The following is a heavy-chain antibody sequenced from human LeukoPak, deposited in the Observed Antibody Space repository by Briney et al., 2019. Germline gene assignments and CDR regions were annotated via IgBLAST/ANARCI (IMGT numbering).Heavy chain of an antibody. Sequence: PSETLSLTCAVYGGSFSGYYWSWIRQPPGKGLEWIGEINHSGSTNYNPSLKSRVTIPVDTSKNQFSLKLSSVTAADTAVYYCARGDYYGSGSYYTHYYYYYGMDVWGKGTTVTVSS. CDR1: GGSFSGYY. CDR2: INHSGST. J-gene: IGHJ6*04. CDR3: ARGDYYGSGSYYTHYYYYYGMDV. D-gene: IGHD3-10*01. V-gene: IGHV4-34*01.